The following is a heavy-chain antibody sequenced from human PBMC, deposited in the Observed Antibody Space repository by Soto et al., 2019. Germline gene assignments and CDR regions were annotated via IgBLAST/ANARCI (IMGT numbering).Heavy chain of an antibody. D-gene: IGHD5-18*01. CDR3: ARVRDDGYEDY. CDR1: GGSISSYY. J-gene: IGHJ4*02. V-gene: IGHV4-59*01. CDR2: IYYSGST. Sequence: SETLSLTCTVSGGSISSYYWSWIRQPPGKGLEWIGYIYYSGSTNHNPTLKSRVTISVDTSKNQFSLKLSSVTAADTAVYYCARVRDDGYEDYWGQGTLVTVSS.